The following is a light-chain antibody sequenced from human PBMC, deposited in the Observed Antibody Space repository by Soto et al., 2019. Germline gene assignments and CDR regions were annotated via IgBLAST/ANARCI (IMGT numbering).Light chain of an antibody. V-gene: IGKV4-1*01. CDR2: WAS. CDR3: QQYYSTPRT. CDR1: QSVLYSSTNKNY. J-gene: IGKJ1*01. Sequence: DIVMTQSPDSLAVSLGERATINCKSSQSVLYSSTNKNYLSWYQQKPGQPPKLLIYWASTRESGVPDRFSGSGSGTDFTHTISSLQAEDVAVYYCQQYYSTPRTFGQGTKVEIK.